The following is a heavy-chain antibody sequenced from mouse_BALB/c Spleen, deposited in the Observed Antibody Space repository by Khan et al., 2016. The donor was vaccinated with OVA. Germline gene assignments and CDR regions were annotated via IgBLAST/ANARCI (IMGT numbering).Heavy chain of an antibody. D-gene: IGHD1-1*02. V-gene: IGHV5-4*02. CDR3: ASAGYGGFAY. CDR2: ISDGGSYT. Sequence: EVELVESGGGLVKPGGSLKLSCAASGFTFSDYYMYWVRQTPEKRLEWVATISDGGSYTYYTDSVKGRFTISRDNAKNNLYLQMSSLKSEDTAMYGCASAGYGGFAYWGQGTLVTVSA. CDR1: GFTFSDYY. J-gene: IGHJ3*01.